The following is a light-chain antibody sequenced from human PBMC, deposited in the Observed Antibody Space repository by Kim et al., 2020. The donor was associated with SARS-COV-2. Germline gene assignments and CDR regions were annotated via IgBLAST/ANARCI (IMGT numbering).Light chain of an antibody. CDR3: SSYTSSSTV. J-gene: IGLJ2*01. CDR1: SRDVGVYNY. CDR2: DLS. Sequence: PGQSITIPSPVPSRDVGVYNYVSWYPQHPGKAPKLLIYDLSNRPSGVSNRFSGSKSGNTASLTISGLQAEDEADYYCSSYTSSSTVFGGGTQLTVL. V-gene: IGLV2-14*03.